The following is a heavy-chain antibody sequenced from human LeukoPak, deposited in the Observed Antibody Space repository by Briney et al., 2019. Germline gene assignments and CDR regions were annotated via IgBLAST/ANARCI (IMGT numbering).Heavy chain of an antibody. V-gene: IGHV4-38-2*02. J-gene: IGHJ1*01. CDR1: GFSISSDYY. CDR2: VSHSGIT. CDR3: ARAWELPEYFQH. Sequence: SETLSLTCTVSGFSISSDYYWGWIRQPPGKGLEWLGSVSHSGITYYNSSLNSRVTISVDTSNNQFSLKVNSVTAADTAVYYCARAWELPEYFQHWGQGTLVTVSS. D-gene: IGHD1-26*01.